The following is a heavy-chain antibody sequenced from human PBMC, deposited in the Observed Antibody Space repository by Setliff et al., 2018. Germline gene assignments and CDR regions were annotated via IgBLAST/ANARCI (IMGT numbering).Heavy chain of an antibody. D-gene: IGHD6-19*01. V-gene: IGHV3-48*04. CDR2: ISTSSGTR. Sequence: GGSLRLSCVVSGFSFSNYGMTWVRQAPGKGLEWISYISTSSGTRYYADSVKGRFTVSRDNAKNSLSLQMNSLRAEDTALYYCAREGDSGWYGGGIDYWGQGTLVTVSS. J-gene: IGHJ4*02. CDR3: AREGDSGWYGGGIDY. CDR1: GFSFSNYG.